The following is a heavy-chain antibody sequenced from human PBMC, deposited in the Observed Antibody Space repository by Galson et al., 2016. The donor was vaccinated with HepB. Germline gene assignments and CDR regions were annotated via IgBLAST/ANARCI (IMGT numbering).Heavy chain of an antibody. CDR2: IHRDGHT. Sequence: SLRLSCAASGFNVSDNYMTWLRQAPGKGLEWVSVIHRDGHTYLAASVRGRFSISRDNLKNTVYLQMNRLRAEDTALYYCARDVQYRFDSWGQGTLVTVSS. CDR3: ARDVQYRFDS. V-gene: IGHV3-53*01. J-gene: IGHJ4*02. CDR1: GFNVSDNY. D-gene: IGHD2/OR15-2a*01.